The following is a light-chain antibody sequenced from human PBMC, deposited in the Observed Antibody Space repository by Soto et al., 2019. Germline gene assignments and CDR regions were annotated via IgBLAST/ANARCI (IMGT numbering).Light chain of an antibody. CDR2: QIS. CDR1: QSLVYSDGNTY. CDR3: MQFAHFPRT. J-gene: IGKJ1*01. V-gene: IGKV2-24*01. Sequence: DVVLTQTPLSSPVTLGQPASISCRSSQSLVYSDGNTYLSWLQQRPGQPPRLLIYQISNRFSGVPDRFSVSWAGTDVTLKISRVEAEDVGVYYCMQFAHFPRTFGQGTKVEIK.